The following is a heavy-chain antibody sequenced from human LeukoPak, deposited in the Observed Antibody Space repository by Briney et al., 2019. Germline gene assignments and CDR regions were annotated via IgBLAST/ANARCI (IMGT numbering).Heavy chain of an antibody. Sequence: PGGSLRLSCAASGFTFSSYWMHWVRQAPGEGLVWVSRIHSDGINTIYADSVKDRFTVSRDNAKNTLYLQMNSLRAEDTAVYFCARSIAAAALVDYWGQGTLVTVSS. V-gene: IGHV3-74*01. CDR1: GFTFSSYW. CDR2: IHSDGINT. J-gene: IGHJ4*02. D-gene: IGHD6-13*01. CDR3: ARSIAAAALVDY.